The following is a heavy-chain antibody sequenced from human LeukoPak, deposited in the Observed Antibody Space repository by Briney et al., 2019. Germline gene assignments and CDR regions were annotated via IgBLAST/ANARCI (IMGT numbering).Heavy chain of an antibody. V-gene: IGHV3-7*01. D-gene: IGHD1-26*01. Sequence: GGSLRLSCAASAFSFSGSWMNWVRQAPGKGLEWVASINPDGSQFYYVDSVRGRFTISRDNAKNSLYLQMNSLRAEDTALYYCARDKAFSAFDYWGQGTLVTVSS. J-gene: IGHJ4*02. CDR2: INPDGSQF. CDR3: ARDKAFSAFDY. CDR1: AFSFSGSW.